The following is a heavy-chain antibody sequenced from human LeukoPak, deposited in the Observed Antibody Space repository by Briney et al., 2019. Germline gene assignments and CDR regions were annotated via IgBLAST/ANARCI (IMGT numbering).Heavy chain of an antibody. V-gene: IGHV2-70*11. Sequence: ESGPTLVNPTQTLTLTCSFSGFSLRTSGMCVSWIRQPPGKAQEWLARIDWDDDKYYTTSLKTRLTISKDTSKNQVVLTMTNMDPVDTATYYCARVTTMTTAFDNWGQGTLVTVSS. CDR2: IDWDDDK. J-gene: IGHJ4*02. CDR1: GFSLRTSGMC. CDR3: ARVTTMTTAFDN. D-gene: IGHD4-11*01.